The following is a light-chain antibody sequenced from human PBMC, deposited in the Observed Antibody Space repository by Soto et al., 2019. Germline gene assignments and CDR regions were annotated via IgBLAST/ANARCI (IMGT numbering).Light chain of an antibody. CDR3: QQFQSYALT. J-gene: IGKJ4*01. CDR1: QGISSA. V-gene: IGKV1-13*02. CDR2: DAS. Sequence: IQMTQSPSILSASVGDRVTITCRASQGISSALAWYQHKPGRAPRLLIYDASSLQSGVSSRFSGSGSGTDFTLTISSLQPEDFATYYCQQFQSYALTFGGGTKLEIK.